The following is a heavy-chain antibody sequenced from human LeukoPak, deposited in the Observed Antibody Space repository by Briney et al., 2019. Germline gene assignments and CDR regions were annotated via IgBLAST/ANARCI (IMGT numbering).Heavy chain of an antibody. CDR1: GFTFSTYW. CDR2: INPDGSTT. V-gene: IGHV3-74*01. CDR3: AREGMVGVTYHSGSDY. Sequence: GGSLRLSCAASGFTFSTYWMCWVRQDPGKGLVWVSRINPDGSTTNYADSVKGRFTISRDNAKNSLYLQMNSLRAEDTAVYYWAREGMVGVTYHSGSDYWGQGTLVTVSS. J-gene: IGHJ4*02. D-gene: IGHD1-26*01.